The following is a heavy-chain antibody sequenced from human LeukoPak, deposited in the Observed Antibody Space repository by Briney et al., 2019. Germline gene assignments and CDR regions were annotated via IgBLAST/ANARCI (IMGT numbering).Heavy chain of an antibody. CDR1: GGSISSSNW. J-gene: IGHJ4*02. Sequence: SGTLSLTCAVSGGSISSSNWWSWLRQRRGKGLEWIGEIYHSGSTNYNPSLKSRVTISVDKSKNQFSLKLSSVTAADTAVYYCASGGYGDYATYFDYWGQGTLVTVSS. CDR2: IYHSGST. V-gene: IGHV4-4*02. CDR3: ASGGYGDYATYFDY. D-gene: IGHD4-17*01.